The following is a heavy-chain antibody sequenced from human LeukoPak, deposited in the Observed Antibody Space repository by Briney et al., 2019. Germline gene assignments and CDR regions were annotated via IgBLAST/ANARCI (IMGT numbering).Heavy chain of an antibody. Sequence: VGSLRLSYAASGFTFSSYAMSWVRQAPGKGLEWVSAISGSGGSTYYADSVKGRFTISRDNSKNTLYLQMNSLRAEDTAVYYCAKEVVGATTVDYWGQGTLVTVSS. CDR3: AKEVVGATTVDY. J-gene: IGHJ4*02. D-gene: IGHD1-26*01. CDR2: ISGSGGST. V-gene: IGHV3-23*01. CDR1: GFTFSSYA.